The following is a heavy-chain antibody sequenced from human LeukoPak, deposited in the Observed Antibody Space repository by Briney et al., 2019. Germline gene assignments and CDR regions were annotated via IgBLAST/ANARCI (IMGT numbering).Heavy chain of an antibody. D-gene: IGHD6-13*01. CDR3: TLAAVAGHYNYYMDV. V-gene: IGHV4-61*01. Sequence: SQTLSLTCTVSGGSISSGSYYWSWIRQPPGKGLEWIGYIYYSGSTNYNPSLKSRVTISVDTSKNQFSLKLSSVTAADTAVYYCTLAAVAGHYNYYMDVWGKGTTVTVSS. CDR2: IYYSGST. J-gene: IGHJ6*03. CDR1: GGSISSGSYY.